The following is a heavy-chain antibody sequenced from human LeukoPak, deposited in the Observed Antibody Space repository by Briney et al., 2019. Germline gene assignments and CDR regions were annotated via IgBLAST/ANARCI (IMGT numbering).Heavy chain of an antibody. CDR2: INPSGGST. V-gene: IGHV1-46*01. Sequence: GASVKVSCKASGYTFTSYYMHWVRQAPGEGLEWMGVINPSGGSTSYAQKFQGRVTMTRDMSTSTVYMELSSLRSEDTAVYYCEREYSSSPSFDYWGQGTLVTVSS. CDR1: GYTFTSYY. J-gene: IGHJ4*02. D-gene: IGHD6-6*01. CDR3: EREYSSSPSFDY.